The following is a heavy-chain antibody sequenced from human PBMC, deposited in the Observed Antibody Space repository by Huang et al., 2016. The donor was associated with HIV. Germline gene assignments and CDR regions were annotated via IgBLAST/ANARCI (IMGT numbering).Heavy chain of an antibody. CDR1: DASFDGYF. V-gene: IGHV4-34*01. D-gene: IGHD5-12*01. Sequence: QVRLNQWGAGLLKPAETLSLTCAVSDASFDGYFWTWIRQSPGQGLEWIGEINDRTEMNFHTSFGSRLRLAVDTAKKQCSLGVRSVTAADTGVYFCAKRGRGRSGYGYIGYSDAWAQGILVTV. J-gene: IGHJ5*02. CDR2: INDRTEM. CDR3: AKRGRGRSGYGYIGYSDA.